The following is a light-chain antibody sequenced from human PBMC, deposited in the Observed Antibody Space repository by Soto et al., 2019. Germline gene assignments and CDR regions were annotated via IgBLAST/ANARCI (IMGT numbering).Light chain of an antibody. Sequence: EIVMTQSPATLSVSPGERATLSCRASQSISYNLAWYQQKPGQAPRLLIYGASTRATGIPARFSGSGSGTECTLTISSLQSEDFAVYYCQQYNNWPPYTFGQGTKLEIK. CDR3: QQYNNWPPYT. CDR1: QSISYN. J-gene: IGKJ2*01. CDR2: GAS. V-gene: IGKV3-15*01.